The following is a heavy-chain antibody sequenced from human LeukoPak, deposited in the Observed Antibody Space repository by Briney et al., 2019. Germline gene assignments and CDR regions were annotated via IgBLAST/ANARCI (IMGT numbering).Heavy chain of an antibody. CDR3: AISGLWFGELLGFDY. CDR1: GYTLTELS. V-gene: IGHV1-24*01. J-gene: IGHJ4*02. D-gene: IGHD3-10*01. Sequence: GASVKISCKVSGYTLTELSMHWVRQAPGKGLEWMGDFDPEDGETIYAQKFQGRVSVAEDASTDTDYMEMRGLRSEDTAVYYCAISGLWFGELLGFDYWGQGTMVTVSS. CDR2: FDPEDGET.